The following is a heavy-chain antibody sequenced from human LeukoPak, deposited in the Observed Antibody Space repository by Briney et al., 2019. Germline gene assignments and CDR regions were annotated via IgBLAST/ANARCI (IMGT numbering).Heavy chain of an antibody. Sequence: VASVKVSCKASGYTFTSYYMHWVRQAPGQGLEWMGIINPSGGSTSYAQKFQGRVTMTRDMSTSTVYMELSSLRSEDTAVYYCARPKEGYCSGGSCLGDFDYWGQGTLVTVSS. CDR2: INPSGGST. J-gene: IGHJ4*02. CDR1: GYTFTSYY. V-gene: IGHV1-46*01. D-gene: IGHD2-15*01. CDR3: ARPKEGYCSGGSCLGDFDY.